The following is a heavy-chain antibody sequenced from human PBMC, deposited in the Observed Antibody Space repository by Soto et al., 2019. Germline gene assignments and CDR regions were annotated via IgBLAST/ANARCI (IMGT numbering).Heavy chain of an antibody. CDR2: IGTAGDT. V-gene: IGHV3-13*01. Sequence: PGGSLRLSCAASGFTFSSYDMHWVRQATGKGLEWVSAIGTAGDTYYPGSVKGRFTISRENAKNSLYLQMNSLRAEDTAVYYCARVGPQLVHDYYYGMDVWGQGTTVTVSS. J-gene: IGHJ6*02. D-gene: IGHD6-13*01. CDR1: GFTFSSYD. CDR3: ARVGPQLVHDYYYGMDV.